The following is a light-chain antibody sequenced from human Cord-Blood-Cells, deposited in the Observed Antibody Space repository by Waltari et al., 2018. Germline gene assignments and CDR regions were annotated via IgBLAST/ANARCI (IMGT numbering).Light chain of an antibody. CDR2: WNN. V-gene: IGLV1-47*01. CDR1: CSNIGSSY. Sequence: QSVLTQPPSASGTHGQRVTISCSGICSNIGSSYVYWYQQLPGTAPKLLTSWNNPRPSGVPDRFSGSKSGTSASLAISGLRSEDEADYYCAAWDDSLSGYVFGTGTKVTVL. CDR3: AAWDDSLSGYV. J-gene: IGLJ1*01.